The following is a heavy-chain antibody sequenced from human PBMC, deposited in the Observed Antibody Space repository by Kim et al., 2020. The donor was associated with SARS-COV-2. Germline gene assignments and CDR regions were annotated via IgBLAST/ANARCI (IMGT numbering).Heavy chain of an antibody. CDR2: ISYDGSNK. CDR1: GFTFSSYG. Sequence: GGSLRLSCAASGFTFSSYGMNWVRQAPGKGLEWVAAISYDGSNKYYADSVKGRFTISRDNSKNTLYLQMNSLRAEDTAVYYCARENFNRTRGVFDYWGQG. V-gene: IGHV3-33*05. D-gene: IGHD3-10*01. J-gene: IGHJ4*02. CDR3: ARENFNRTRGVFDY.